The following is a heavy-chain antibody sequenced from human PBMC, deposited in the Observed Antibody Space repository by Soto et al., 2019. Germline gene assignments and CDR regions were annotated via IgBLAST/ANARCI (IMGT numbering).Heavy chain of an antibody. Sequence: QVQLVESGGGVVQPGRSLRLSCAASGFTFSSYGMHWVRQAPGKGLEWVAVIWYDGSNKYYADSVKGRFTISRDNSKNTLYLQMNSLRAKDTAVYYCARTGIAANWFDPWGQGTLVTVSS. CDR1: GFTFSSYG. J-gene: IGHJ5*02. D-gene: IGHD6-13*01. CDR2: IWYDGSNK. CDR3: ARTGIAANWFDP. V-gene: IGHV3-33*01.